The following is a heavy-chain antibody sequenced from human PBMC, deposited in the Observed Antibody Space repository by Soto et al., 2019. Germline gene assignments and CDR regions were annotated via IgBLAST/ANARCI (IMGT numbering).Heavy chain of an antibody. CDR1: GYTFTGYY. Sequence: ASVKVSCKASGYTFTGYYMHWVRQAPGQGLEWMGWINPNSGGTNYAQKFQGRVTMTRDTSISTAYMELSRLRSDDTAVYYCARDLVVVPAATSGMDVWGQGTTVTVSS. D-gene: IGHD2-2*01. V-gene: IGHV1-2*02. CDR2: INPNSGGT. J-gene: IGHJ6*02. CDR3: ARDLVVVPAATSGMDV.